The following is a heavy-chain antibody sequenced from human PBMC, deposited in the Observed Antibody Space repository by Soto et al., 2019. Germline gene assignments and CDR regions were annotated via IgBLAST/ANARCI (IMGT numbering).Heavy chain of an antibody. CDR2: IDWDDDK. Sequence: TSGMCVSWIRQPPGKALERLARIDWDDDKYYSTSLKTRLTISKDTSKNQVVLTMTNMDPVDTATYYCARVRGYSGYDLGYYYYMDVWGKGTTVTVSS. CDR1: TSGMC. V-gene: IGHV2-70*11. D-gene: IGHD5-12*01. J-gene: IGHJ6*03. CDR3: ARVRGYSGYDLGYYYYMDV.